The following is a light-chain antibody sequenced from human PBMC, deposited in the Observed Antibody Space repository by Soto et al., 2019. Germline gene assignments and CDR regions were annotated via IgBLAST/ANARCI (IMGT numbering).Light chain of an antibody. J-gene: IGKJ1*01. CDR1: QSVSSSY. V-gene: IGKV3-20*01. Sequence: IVLTQSPGPLSLSPGERATLSCRSSQSVSSSYLAWYQQKPGQAPRLLIYGASSRATGIPDRFSGSGSGTDCTLTISRLEPEDVAVYYCQQYGSSRWTFGQGTKVDIK. CDR2: GAS. CDR3: QQYGSSRWT.